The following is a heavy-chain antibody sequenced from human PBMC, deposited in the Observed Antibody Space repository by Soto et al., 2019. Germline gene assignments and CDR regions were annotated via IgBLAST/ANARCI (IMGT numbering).Heavy chain of an antibody. J-gene: IGHJ3*01. D-gene: IGHD1-26*01. CDR2: ISGSAVST. CDR1: GLTFSDYP. V-gene: IGHV3-23*01. CDR3: AKRQSGRYYAAFDV. Sequence: LRLSCAVSGLTFSDYPMDLVREAPAKGLEWISRISGSAVSTYYADSVKGRFTISRDNTNNTLYLEMSSLRGEDTAVYYWAKRQSGRYYAAFDVWGQGTTVTVSS.